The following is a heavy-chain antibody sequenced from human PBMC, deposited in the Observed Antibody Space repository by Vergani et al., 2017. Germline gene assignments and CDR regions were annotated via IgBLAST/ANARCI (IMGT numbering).Heavy chain of an antibody. V-gene: IGHV3-33*06. CDR3: AKDGALPEYSDYGVDY. D-gene: IGHD5-12*01. J-gene: IGHJ4*02. CDR2: IWYDGSNK. Sequence: QVQLVESGGGVVQPGRSLRLSCAASGFTFSSYGMHWVRQAPGKGLEWVAVIWYDGSNKYYADSVKGRFTISRDNSKNKLYLQMNSLRAEDTAVYYCAKDGALPEYSDYGVDYWGQGTLVTVSS. CDR1: GFTFSSYG.